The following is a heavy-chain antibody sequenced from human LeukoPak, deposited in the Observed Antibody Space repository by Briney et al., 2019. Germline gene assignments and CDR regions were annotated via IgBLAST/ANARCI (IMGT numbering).Heavy chain of an antibody. CDR3: ARTCSSTTCYSDY. J-gene: IGHJ4*02. Sequence: GGSLRLSCAASGFTVGSNYMSWVRQAPGKGLEWVSIIYRGGSTNYADSVKGRFTISRDTSKNTLYLQMNSLRAEDTAVYYCARTCSSTTCYSDYWGQGTLVTVSS. D-gene: IGHD2-2*01. V-gene: IGHV3-66*01. CDR1: GFTVGSNY. CDR2: IYRGGST.